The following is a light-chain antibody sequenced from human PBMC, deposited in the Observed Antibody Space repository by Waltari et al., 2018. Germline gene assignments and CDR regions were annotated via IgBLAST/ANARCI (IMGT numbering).Light chain of an antibody. Sequence: QSALAQPRSVSGSPGLPVTISCPGTSSAVGGYNFVSWHQQYPAKAPKLVIYDVNKRPSGVPDRFSGSKSGNAASLIISGLQTEDEADYYCCSYAGYYTVFGGGTKVAVL. CDR2: DVN. V-gene: IGLV2-11*01. J-gene: IGLJ3*02. CDR3: CSYAGYYTV. CDR1: SSAVGGYNF.